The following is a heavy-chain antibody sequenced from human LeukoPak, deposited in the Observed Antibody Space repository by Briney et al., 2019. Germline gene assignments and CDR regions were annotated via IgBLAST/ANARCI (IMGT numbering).Heavy chain of an antibody. J-gene: IGHJ4*02. V-gene: IGHV4-59*01. CDR2: IYYTGSGST. CDR3: ARDPPIMTTVTTTNFDY. CDR1: GGSISPYY. Sequence: SETLSLTCTVSGGSISPYYWSWIRQPPGKGLEWIGYIYYTGSGSTSHNPSLKSRVTISVDTSKNQFSLKLSSVTAADTAVYYCARDPPIMTTVTTTNFDYWGQGTLVTVSS. D-gene: IGHD4-17*01.